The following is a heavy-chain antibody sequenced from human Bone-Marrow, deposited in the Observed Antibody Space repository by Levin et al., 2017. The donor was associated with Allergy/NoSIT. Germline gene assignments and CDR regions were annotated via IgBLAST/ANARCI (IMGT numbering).Heavy chain of an antibody. CDR1: GFTFTSYS. CDR3: ARGKLAGHKSLAVDF. CDR2: ISSDGIKK. V-gene: IGHV3-30-3*01. D-gene: IGHD6-19*01. J-gene: IGHJ4*02. Sequence: GESLKISCTASGFTFTSYSFHWVRQSPGKGLEWVALISSDGIKKYYAESVKGRFTISRDNFKSTLYLEMNSLRGDDSALYFCARGKLAGHKSLAVDFWGQGTLVTVSS.